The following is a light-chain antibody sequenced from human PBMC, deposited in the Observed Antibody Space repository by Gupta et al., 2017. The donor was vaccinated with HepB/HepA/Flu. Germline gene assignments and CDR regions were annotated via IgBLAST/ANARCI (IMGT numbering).Light chain of an antibody. CDR1: QSIHTW. CDR3: QQYATYPWT. J-gene: IGKJ1*01. V-gene: IGKV1-5*03. Sequence: DIQMIQSPPTLSASVGDTVTVTCRASQSIHTWLAWYQQKPGRAPKLLIYKASDLDKGVPSRFSGDGSGTEFTLTIRGLQPVDLATYYCQQYATYPWTFGQGTMVDIK. CDR2: KAS.